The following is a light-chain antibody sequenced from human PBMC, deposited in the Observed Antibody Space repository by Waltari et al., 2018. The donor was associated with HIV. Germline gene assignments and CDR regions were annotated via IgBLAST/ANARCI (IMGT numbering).Light chain of an antibody. CDR2: DAS. CDR3: QQGSGWPPAFS. Sequence: EVPLTQSPATLSLSPGESATLSCRASQSISGAVAWYQQTPGQAPRLLIYDASRRYTGIPVRFRGSGSGTDFAHTISSLEPDDFAIYYCQQGSGWPPAFSFGGGTRVDIK. V-gene: IGKV3-11*01. CDR1: QSISGA. J-gene: IGKJ4*01.